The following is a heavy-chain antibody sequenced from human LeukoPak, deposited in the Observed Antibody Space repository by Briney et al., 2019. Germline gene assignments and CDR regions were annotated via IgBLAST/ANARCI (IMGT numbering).Heavy chain of an antibody. CDR2: IYTSGST. J-gene: IGHJ6*03. CDR1: GGSISSYY. Sequence: SETLSLTCTVSGGSISSYYWSWIRQPAGRGLEWIGRIYTSGSTNYNPSLKSRVTMSEDTSKNRFSLKLSSVTAADTAVYYCARDHEVPPYCSSTSCYTGDIYYYYYMDVWGKGTTVTVSS. CDR3: ARDHEVPPYCSSTSCYTGDIYYYYYMDV. D-gene: IGHD2-2*02. V-gene: IGHV4-4*07.